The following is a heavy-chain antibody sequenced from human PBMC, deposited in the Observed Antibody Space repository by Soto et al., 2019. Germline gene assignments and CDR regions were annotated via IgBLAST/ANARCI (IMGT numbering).Heavy chain of an antibody. Sequence: EVHLVESGGGLVKPGGSLRLSCAASGFTFSSYSMNWVRQAPGKGLEWVSFISTGSSYIYYADSVKGRFTISRDNDKNSLYLQMNSLRADDTAVYYCARDSVYGGNPPPFDYWGQGTLVTVSS. CDR1: GFTFSSYS. D-gene: IGHD4-17*01. V-gene: IGHV3-21*01. CDR3: ARDSVYGGNPPPFDY. CDR2: ISTGSSYI. J-gene: IGHJ4*02.